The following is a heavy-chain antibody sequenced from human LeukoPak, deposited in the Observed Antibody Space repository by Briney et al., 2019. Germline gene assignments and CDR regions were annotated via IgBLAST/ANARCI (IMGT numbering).Heavy chain of an antibody. J-gene: IGHJ4*02. CDR2: IYSGGST. CDR3: ARDIDYGSGSSDY. D-gene: IGHD3-10*01. Sequence: GGSLRLSCAASGFTVSSNYMSWVRQAPGKGLEWVSVIYSGGSTYYADSVKGRFTISRDNSKNTLYLQMNSLRAEDTAVYYCARDIDYGSGSSDYWGQGTLVTVSS. CDR1: GFTVSSNY. V-gene: IGHV3-53*01.